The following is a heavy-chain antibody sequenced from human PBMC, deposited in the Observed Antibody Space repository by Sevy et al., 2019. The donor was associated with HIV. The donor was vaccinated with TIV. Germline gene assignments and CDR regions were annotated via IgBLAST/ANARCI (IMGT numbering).Heavy chain of an antibody. CDR3: ARRPQYGDPTRIDY. J-gene: IGHJ4*02. V-gene: IGHV1-18*04. CDR1: GYTFTSYG. D-gene: IGHD4-17*01. Sequence: ASVKVSCKASGYTFTSYGINWVRQAPGQGLEWMGWISAYNGNTNYAQKLQGRVTMTTDTSTSTAYMELRSLRSDDTAVYYCARRPQYGDPTRIDYWGQGTLVTVSS. CDR2: ISAYNGNT.